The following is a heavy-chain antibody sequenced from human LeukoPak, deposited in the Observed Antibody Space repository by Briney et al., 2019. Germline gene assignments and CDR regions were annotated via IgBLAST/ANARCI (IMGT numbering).Heavy chain of an antibody. CDR3: ARGPNHYYYMDF. J-gene: IGHJ6*03. CDR1: GYSFTGYY. V-gene: IGHV1-2*02. D-gene: IGHD2-8*01. CDR2: INPDGDVT. Sequence: ASMKVSCKASGYSFTGYYIHWVRQAPGQGLEWMGWINPDGDVTKSAQKFQGRVTMTTDKSINTVFMELSGLTSDDTALYYCARGPNHYYYMDFWGKGTTVSASS.